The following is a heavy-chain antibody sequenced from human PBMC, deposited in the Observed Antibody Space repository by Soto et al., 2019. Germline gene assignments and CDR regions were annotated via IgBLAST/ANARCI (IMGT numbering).Heavy chain of an antibody. J-gene: IGHJ5*01. V-gene: IGHV4-4*02. CDR2: IYYRGNT. CDR1: GGSISSYAW. CDR3: ARATTGSSTWFDS. Sequence: QVQLQESGPRLVKPSGTLSLMCAVSGGSISSYAWWSWVRQPPGKGLEWIGEIYYRGNTNYNLSLNSRVTISMDKSKNQFSLELNSVTTADTAVYYCARATTGSSTWFDSWGQGTLVTVSS. D-gene: IGHD2-2*01.